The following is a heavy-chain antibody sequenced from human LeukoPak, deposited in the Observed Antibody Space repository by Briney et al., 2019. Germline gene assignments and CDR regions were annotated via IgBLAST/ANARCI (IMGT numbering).Heavy chain of an antibody. CDR3: ATWGSTVTTWAPSSSDY. CDR1: GGTFSSYA. J-gene: IGHJ4*02. Sequence: SVKVSCKASGGTFSSYAISWVRQAPGQGLEWMGGIIPIFGTANYAQKFQGRVTITADKSTSTAYMELSSLRSEDTAVYYCATWGSTVTTWAPSSSDYWGQGTLVTVSS. V-gene: IGHV1-69*06. D-gene: IGHD4-17*01. CDR2: IIPIFGTA.